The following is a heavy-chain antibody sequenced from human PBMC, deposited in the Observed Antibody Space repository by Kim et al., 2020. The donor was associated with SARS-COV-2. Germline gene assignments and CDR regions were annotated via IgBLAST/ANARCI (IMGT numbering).Heavy chain of an antibody. J-gene: IGHJ4*02. CDR3: AKKVGATGYLDY. D-gene: IGHD1-26*01. V-gene: IGHV3-23*01. Sequence: YSADSVKGRSTISRDDAKNTLYLQMNSLRAEETAVYYCAKKVGATGYLDYRGQGTLVTVSS.